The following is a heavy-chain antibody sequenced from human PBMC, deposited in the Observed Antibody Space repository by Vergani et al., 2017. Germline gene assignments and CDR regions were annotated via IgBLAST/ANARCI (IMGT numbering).Heavy chain of an antibody. CDR1: GYSFSAYY. J-gene: IGHJ4*02. CDR3: ARDGSYSWERAGADH. D-gene: IGHD5-18*01. V-gene: IGHV1-18*01. CDR2: VSAYNGET. Sequence: QVQLVQSGAEVKKPGASVKVSCKASGYSFSAYYITWVRQAPGQGLEWIGLVSAYNGETSYAQKFQGRVTMTTDTSTGTAYMELRSLISDDTAVYYCARDGSYSWERAGADHWGQGTLVAVSS.